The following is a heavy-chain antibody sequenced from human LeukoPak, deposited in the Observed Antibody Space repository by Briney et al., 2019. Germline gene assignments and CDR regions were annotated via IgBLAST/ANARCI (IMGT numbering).Heavy chain of an antibody. V-gene: IGHV3-23*01. Sequence: PGGSLRLSCAASGFTFCNHAMNWVRPAPGERLEWVSGICGSGSSSSYADSVKGRFTITRDNSKNTMHLQMNSLRAEDTAVYYCAKVGLEWQWLTHFDYWGQGTMVTVSS. J-gene: IGHJ4*02. D-gene: IGHD6-19*01. CDR3: AKVGLEWQWLTHFDY. CDR2: ICGSGSSS. CDR1: GFTFCNHA.